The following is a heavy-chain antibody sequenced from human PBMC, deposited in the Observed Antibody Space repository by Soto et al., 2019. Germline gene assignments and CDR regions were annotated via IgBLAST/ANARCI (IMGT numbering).Heavy chain of an antibody. Sequence: PGGSLRLSCAASGFTFSSYEMNWVRQAPGKGLEWVSYISSSGSTIYYADSVKGRFTISRDNAKNSLYLQMNSLRAEDTAVYYCARRPYYYDSSGYYGWGQGTLVTVSS. CDR3: ARRPYYYDSSGYYG. J-gene: IGHJ4*02. D-gene: IGHD3-22*01. CDR2: ISSSGSTI. V-gene: IGHV3-48*03. CDR1: GFTFSSYE.